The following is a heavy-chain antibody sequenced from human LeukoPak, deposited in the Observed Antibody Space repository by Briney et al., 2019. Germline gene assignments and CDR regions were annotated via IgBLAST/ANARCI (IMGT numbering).Heavy chain of an antibody. J-gene: IGHJ4*02. CDR1: GYTFSGSF. CDR3: ARVLVGGYGGVGDY. Sequence: ASVKVSCKASGYTFSGSFMHWVRQAPGQGLEWMGIINPSSGSTSYAQKFQGRVTMTRDTSTSTVYMELSSLRSEDTAMYYCARVLVGGYGGVGDYWGQGTLVTVS. V-gene: IGHV1-46*01. CDR2: INPSSGST. D-gene: IGHD5-12*01.